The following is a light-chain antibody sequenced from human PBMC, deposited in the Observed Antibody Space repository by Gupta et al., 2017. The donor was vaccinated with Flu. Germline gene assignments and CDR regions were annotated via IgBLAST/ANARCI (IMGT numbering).Light chain of an antibody. CDR2: WAS. V-gene: IGKV4-1*01. J-gene: IGKJ1*01. CDR3: QQYYSAHPWT. CDR1: QSVVYSSNSKNY. Sequence: IMMTQSPDSLAVSLGERATINCKSRQSVVYSSNSKNYLAWYQQKPRQPTKLLIYWASTRESGVPERMSGSGSGTDYTLTISSLQAEDVAVYYCQQYYSAHPWTLGQGTKVEIK.